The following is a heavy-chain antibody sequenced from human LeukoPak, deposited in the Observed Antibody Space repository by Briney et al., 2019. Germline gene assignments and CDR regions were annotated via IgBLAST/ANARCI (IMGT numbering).Heavy chain of an antibody. V-gene: IGHV5-51*01. D-gene: IGHD5-12*01. J-gene: IGHJ4*02. CDR1: GYSFTSYW. CDR3: ARRGYSGYDLFDY. CDR2: IYPGDSDT. Sequence: GESLKIPCKGSGYSFTSYWIGRVRQMPGKGLEWMGIIYPGDSDTRYSPSFQGQVTISADKSISTAYLQWSSLKASDTAMYYCARRGYSGYDLFDYWGQGTLVTVSS.